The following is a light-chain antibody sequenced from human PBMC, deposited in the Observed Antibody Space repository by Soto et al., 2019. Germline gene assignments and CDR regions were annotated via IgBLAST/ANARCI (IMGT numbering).Light chain of an antibody. CDR3: QQYYSTPKT. CDR2: WAS. CDR1: QSVLYSSNNKNY. J-gene: IGKJ1*01. V-gene: IGKV4-1*01. Sequence: DIVMTQSPDSLAVSLGERATINCKSSQSVLYSSNNKNYLAWYQQKPGQPPKLLIYWASTRESGVPDRFSGSGSKTDFTLTISRMQAEDVAVYYCQQYYSTPKTFGQETKVEIK.